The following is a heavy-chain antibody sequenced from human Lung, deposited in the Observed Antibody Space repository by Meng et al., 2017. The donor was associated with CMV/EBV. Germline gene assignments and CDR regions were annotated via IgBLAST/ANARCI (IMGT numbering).Heavy chain of an antibody. D-gene: IGHD3-9*01. V-gene: IGHV3-21*01. Sequence: ESXKISXAASGFTFSSYSMNWVRQAPGKGLEWVSSISSSSSYIYYADSVKGRFTISRDNAKNSLYLQMNSLRAEDTAVYYCARDPDPYYDILTGYSDDAFDIWGQGTXVTVSS. J-gene: IGHJ3*02. CDR2: ISSSSSYI. CDR1: GFTFSSYS. CDR3: ARDPDPYYDILTGYSDDAFDI.